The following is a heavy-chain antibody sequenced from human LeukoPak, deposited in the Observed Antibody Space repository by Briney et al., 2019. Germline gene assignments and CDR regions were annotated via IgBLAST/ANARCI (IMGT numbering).Heavy chain of an antibody. Sequence: GGSLRLSCAASRFTFNTYAVNWVRQAPGKGLEWVSAISGNGDITYYADSVRGRFTISRDNSKNTLYLQMNSLRAEDTAVYYCARGRKDCSAGNCYSDYWGQGTLVTVSS. D-gene: IGHD2-15*01. CDR3: ARGRKDCSAGNCYSDY. CDR2: ISGNGDIT. CDR1: RFTFNTYA. V-gene: IGHV3-23*01. J-gene: IGHJ4*02.